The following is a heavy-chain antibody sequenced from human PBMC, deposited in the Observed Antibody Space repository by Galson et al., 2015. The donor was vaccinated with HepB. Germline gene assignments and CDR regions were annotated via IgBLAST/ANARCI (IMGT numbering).Heavy chain of an antibody. D-gene: IGHD6-19*01. CDR1: GFTFSSYA. V-gene: IGHV3-30*14. CDR2: ISYDGSNK. CDR3: VKDYSSGWYGGIYWYFDL. Sequence: SLRLSCAASGFTFSSYAMHWVRQAPGKGLEWVAVISYDGSNKYYADSVKGRFTISRDNSKNTLHLQMSSLRAEDTAVYYCVKDYSSGWYGGIYWYFDLWGRGTLVTVSS. J-gene: IGHJ2*01.